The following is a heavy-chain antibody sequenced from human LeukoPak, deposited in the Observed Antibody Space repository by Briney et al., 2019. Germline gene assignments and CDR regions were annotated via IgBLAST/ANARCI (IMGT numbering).Heavy chain of an antibody. CDR3: AKDPVAGAPTYYFDN. CDR1: GFTFNTYG. D-gene: IGHD6-19*01. J-gene: IGHJ4*02. Sequence: GGSLRLACVASGFTFNTYGMNWVRQAPGKGLEWVSFLRYDGKNQYYADSVKGRFTISRDNPNNTVYLQMNSLRPEDTAVYYCAKDPVAGAPTYYFDNWGQGTRVTVSS. V-gene: IGHV3-30*02. CDR2: LRYDGKNQ.